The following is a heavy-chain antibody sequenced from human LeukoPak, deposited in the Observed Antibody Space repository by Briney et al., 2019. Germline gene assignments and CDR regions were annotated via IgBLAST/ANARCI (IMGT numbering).Heavy chain of an antibody. CDR2: INHSGST. J-gene: IGHJ3*02. D-gene: IGHD6-19*01. CDR3: AREEGSGWNAFDI. Sequence: SETLSLTCAVYGGSFSGYYWSWIRQPPGKGLEWIGEINHSGSTNYNPSLKSRVTISVDTSKNQFSLKLSSVTAADTAVYYCAREEGSGWNAFDIWGEGTMVTVSS. V-gene: IGHV4-34*01. CDR1: GGSFSGYY.